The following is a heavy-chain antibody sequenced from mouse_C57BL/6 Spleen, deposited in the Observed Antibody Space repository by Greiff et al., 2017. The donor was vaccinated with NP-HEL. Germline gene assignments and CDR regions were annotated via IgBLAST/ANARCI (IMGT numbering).Heavy chain of an antibody. CDR1: GFTFSSYA. CDR3: TRDGGAGAWFAY. D-gene: IGHD2-3*01. V-gene: IGHV5-9-1*02. J-gene: IGHJ3*01. Sequence: EVKLMESGEGLVKPGGSLKLSCAASGFTFSSYAMSWVRQTPEKRLEWVAYISSGGDYIYYADTVKGRFTISRDNARNTLYLQMSSLKSEDTAMYDCTRDGGAGAWFAYWGQGTLVTVSA. CDR2: ISSGGDYI.